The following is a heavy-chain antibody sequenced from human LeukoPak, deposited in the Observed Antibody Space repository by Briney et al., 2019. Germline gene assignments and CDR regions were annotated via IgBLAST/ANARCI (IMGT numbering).Heavy chain of an antibody. D-gene: IGHD5-18*01. V-gene: IGHV3-7*01. CDR1: GFTFSRYW. CDR2: IKKDGSEK. Sequence: GGSLRLSCGAFGFTFSRYWMSWVRQAPGKGLEWVANIKKDGSEKYYVDAVKGRFTISRDNAKTSLYLQMNSLRAEDTAVYYCARDLSGIAGYTYGRGIDYWGQGTLVTVSS. CDR3: ARDLSGIAGYTYGRGIDY. J-gene: IGHJ4*02.